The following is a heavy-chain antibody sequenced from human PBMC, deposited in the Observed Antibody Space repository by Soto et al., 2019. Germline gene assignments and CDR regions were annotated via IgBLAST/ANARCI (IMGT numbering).Heavy chain of an antibody. Sequence: QVQLVQSGAEVKKPGSSVKVSCKASGGTFSSYAISWVRQAPGQGLEWMGGIIPIFGTANYAQKFQGRVTITADESTSTAYMELSSLRSEDTAVYYCARDRRNYYDSSGYYYRLDYWGQGTQVTVSS. CDR2: IIPIFGTA. J-gene: IGHJ4*02. CDR1: GGTFSSYA. V-gene: IGHV1-69*01. CDR3: ARDRRNYYDSSGYYYRLDY. D-gene: IGHD3-22*01.